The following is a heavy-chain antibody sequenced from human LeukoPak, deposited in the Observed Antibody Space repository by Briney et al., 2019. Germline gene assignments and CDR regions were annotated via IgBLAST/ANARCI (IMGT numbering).Heavy chain of an antibody. D-gene: IGHD1-26*01. CDR2: INHSGST. V-gene: IGHV4-34*01. Sequence: PSETLSLTCAVYGGSFSGYYWSWIRQPPGKGLEWIGEINHSGSTNYNPSLKSRVTISVDTSKNQFSLKLSSVTAADTAVYYCARGGGSYYGFDYWGQGTLVTVSS. CDR3: ARGGGSYYGFDY. J-gene: IGHJ4*02. CDR1: GGSFSGYY.